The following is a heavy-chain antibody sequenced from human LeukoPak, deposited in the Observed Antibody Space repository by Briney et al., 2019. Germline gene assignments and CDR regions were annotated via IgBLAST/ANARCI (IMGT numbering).Heavy chain of an antibody. Sequence: GASVKVSCKASGGTFSSYAISWVRQASGQGLEWMGGIIPIFGTANYAQKFQGRVTITADESTSTAYMELSSLRSEDTAVYYCARARSFALGGYYYGMDVWGKGTTVTVSS. V-gene: IGHV1-69*13. D-gene: IGHD3-16*01. CDR1: GGTFSSYA. CDR3: ARARSFALGGYYYGMDV. CDR2: IIPIFGTA. J-gene: IGHJ6*04.